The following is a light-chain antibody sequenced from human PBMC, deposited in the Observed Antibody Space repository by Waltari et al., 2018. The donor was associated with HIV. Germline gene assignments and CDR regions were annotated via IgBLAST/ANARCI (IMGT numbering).Light chain of an antibody. V-gene: IGLV3-9*01. J-gene: IGLJ2*01. CDR3: QVWDSRTVV. Sequence: YDLSQPLSVSVDLGQTASITCGGDNIGSKNVHWYQQKPDEAPVLVHYRSRNRPAGITDRISASKAGSMVTLIISRVQIEDEADYFCQVWDSRTVVFGGGTTLTVL. CDR2: RSR. CDR1: NIGSKN.